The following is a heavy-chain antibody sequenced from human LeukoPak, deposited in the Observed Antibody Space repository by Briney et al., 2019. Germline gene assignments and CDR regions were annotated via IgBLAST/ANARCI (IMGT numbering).Heavy chain of an antibody. J-gene: IGHJ4*02. D-gene: IGHD6-19*01. CDR2: INHSGST. CDR1: GGSFSGYY. Sequence: SETLSLTCAVYGGSFSGYYWSWIRQPPGKGLEWIGEINHSGSTNYNPSLKSRVTISVDTSKNQFSLKLSSVTAADTAVYYSARGLVAVAGRGGYGYWGQGTLVTVSS. V-gene: IGHV4-34*01. CDR3: ARGLVAVAGRGGYGY.